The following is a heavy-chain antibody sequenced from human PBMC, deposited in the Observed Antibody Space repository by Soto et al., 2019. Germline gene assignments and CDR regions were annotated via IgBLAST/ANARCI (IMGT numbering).Heavy chain of an antibody. CDR3: ARVLRGVVNWFDP. CDR2: IATYNSNK. Sequence: HLVQSGPEVKKPGASVTVSCNTSGDTFTNFGLSWVRQAPGQGLEWMGWIATYNSNKNYAQKFQGRLTLTTDTSTSTGYMELKSLEYDDTAVYYCARVLRGVVNWFDPWGQGTLVTVSS. V-gene: IGHV1-18*01. CDR1: GDTFTNFG. J-gene: IGHJ5*02. D-gene: IGHD3-10*01.